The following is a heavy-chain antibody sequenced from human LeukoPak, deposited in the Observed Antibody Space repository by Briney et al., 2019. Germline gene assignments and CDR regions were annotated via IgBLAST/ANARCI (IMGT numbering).Heavy chain of an antibody. CDR3: ARDNSVRDEAWWFNP. J-gene: IGHJ5*02. CDR1: GYTFTSNY. D-gene: IGHD3-10*01. Sequence: RGASVKVSCKAFGYTFTSNYMHWVRQAPGQGPEWMGVISPSGGSTTYAQKFQGRVTLTRDMSTSTDYLELSSLRSEDTAVYYCARDNSVRDEAWWFNPWGQGTLVTVSA. CDR2: ISPSGGST. V-gene: IGHV1-46*01.